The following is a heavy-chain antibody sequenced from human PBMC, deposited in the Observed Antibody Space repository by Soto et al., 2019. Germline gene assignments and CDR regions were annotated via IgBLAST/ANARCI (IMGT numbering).Heavy chain of an antibody. CDR3: AIQEQVGATTYDAFDI. CDR1: GYTFTSYD. Sequence: GASVKVSCKASGYTFTSYDINWVRQATGQGLEWMGWMNPNSGNTGYAQKFRGRVTMTRNTSISTAYMELSSLRSEDTAVYYCAIQEQVGATTYDAFDIWGQGTMGTVSS. J-gene: IGHJ3*02. D-gene: IGHD1-26*01. V-gene: IGHV1-8*01. CDR2: MNPNSGNT.